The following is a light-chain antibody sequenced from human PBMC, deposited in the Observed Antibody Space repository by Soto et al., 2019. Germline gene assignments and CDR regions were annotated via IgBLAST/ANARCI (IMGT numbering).Light chain of an antibody. CDR3: QQLNTYPFS. CDR1: QDIAGY. J-gene: IGKJ4*01. Sequence: DIQVTQSPSSGSASVGDRVTITCRESQDIAGYLAWYQHKPGRTPELLIHGASRLQSGVPSRFSGSGSGTEFTLTISSLQPEDFATLYCQQLNTYPFSFGGGTKVDTK. CDR2: GAS. V-gene: IGKV1-9*01.